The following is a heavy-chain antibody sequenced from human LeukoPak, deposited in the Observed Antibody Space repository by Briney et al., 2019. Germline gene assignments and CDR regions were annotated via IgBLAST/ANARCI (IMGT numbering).Heavy chain of an antibody. J-gene: IGHJ5*02. V-gene: IGHV3-11*05. CDR3: ARENVDYDFWSGYPNWFDP. CDR1: GFTFSDYY. CDR2: ISSSSYT. D-gene: IGHD3-3*01. Sequence: KAGGSLRLSCAASGFTFSDYYMSWIRQAPGKGLEWVSYISSSSYTNYADSVEGRFSISRDNAKKSLYLQMNSLRADDTAVYYCARENVDYDFWSGYPNWFDPWGQGTLVTVSS.